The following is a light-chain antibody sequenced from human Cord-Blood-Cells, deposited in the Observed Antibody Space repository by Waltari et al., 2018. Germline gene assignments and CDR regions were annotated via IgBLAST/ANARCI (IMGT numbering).Light chain of an antibody. CDR2: DVS. CDR1: SRDVGGYNY. V-gene: IGLV2-14*01. Sequence: QSALTQPASVSGSPGQSITISCTGTSRDVGGYNYLSWYQQHPGKAPKLMIYDVSKRPSGVSNRFSGSKSGNTASLTISGLQAEDEADYYCSSYTSSSTYVFGTGTKVTVL. J-gene: IGLJ1*01. CDR3: SSYTSSSTYV.